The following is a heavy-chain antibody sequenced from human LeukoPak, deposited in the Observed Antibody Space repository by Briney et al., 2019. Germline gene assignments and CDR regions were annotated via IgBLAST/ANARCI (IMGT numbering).Heavy chain of an antibody. J-gene: IGHJ4*02. CDR2: ITPIFGTA. CDR3: ARGYSYASYYFDY. CDR1: GGTFSSYA. V-gene: IGHV1-69*13. Sequence: ASVKVSCKASGGTFSSYAISWVRQAPGQGLEWMGGITPIFGTANYAQKFQGRVTITADESTSTAYMELSSLRSEDTAVYYCARGYSYASYYFDYWGQGTLVTVSS. D-gene: IGHD5-18*01.